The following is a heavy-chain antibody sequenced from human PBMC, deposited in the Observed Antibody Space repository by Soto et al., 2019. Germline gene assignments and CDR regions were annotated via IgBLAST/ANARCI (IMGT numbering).Heavy chain of an antibody. Sequence: SETLSLTCTFSGGSISSYYWSWIRQPPGKGLEWIGYIYYSGSTNYNPSLKSRVTISVDTSKNQFSLKLSSVTAADTAVYYCARDRNGDLDYWGQGTLVTVSS. D-gene: IGHD4-17*01. V-gene: IGHV4-59*01. CDR1: GGSISSYY. CDR3: ARDRNGDLDY. J-gene: IGHJ4*02. CDR2: IYYSGST.